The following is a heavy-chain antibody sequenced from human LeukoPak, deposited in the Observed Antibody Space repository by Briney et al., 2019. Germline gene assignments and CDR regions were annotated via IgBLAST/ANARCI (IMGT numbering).Heavy chain of an antibody. Sequence: SETLSLTCTVSGGSISSYSLRWLRQPPGKGLEWIGYIYYSGSTNYNPSLKSRVTISVDTSKNQFSLKLSSVTAADTAVYYCARVPSDSRSMDVWGQGTTVTVSS. J-gene: IGHJ6*02. D-gene: IGHD6-13*01. CDR2: IYYSGST. CDR3: ARVPSDSRSMDV. CDR1: GGSISSYS. V-gene: IGHV4-59*01.